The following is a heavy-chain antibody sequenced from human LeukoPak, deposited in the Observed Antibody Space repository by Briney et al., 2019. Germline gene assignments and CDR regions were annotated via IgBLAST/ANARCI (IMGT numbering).Heavy chain of an antibody. Sequence: GGSLRLSCAASGFSFSSYWMSWVRQAPGKGLEWLANIKHDGSEKYYVGSVKGRFTISRDNAKNSLYLQMNSLRAEDTAFYYCARVTSRDPLHYWGQGTLVTDSS. V-gene: IGHV3-7*03. J-gene: IGHJ4*02. D-gene: IGHD2-21*02. CDR1: GFSFSSYW. CDR3: ARVTSRDPLHY. CDR2: IKHDGSEK.